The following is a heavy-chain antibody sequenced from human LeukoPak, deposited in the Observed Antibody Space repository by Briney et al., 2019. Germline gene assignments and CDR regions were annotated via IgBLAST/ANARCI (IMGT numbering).Heavy chain of an antibody. CDR1: GFIFSNYA. D-gene: IGHD6-19*01. V-gene: IGHV3-23*01. Sequence: GASLRLSCEASGFIFSNYAMSWVRQAPGKGLEWASSVSGTGGSTNCADSVKGRFTISRDNSKNTLYLQMNSLRAEDTAIYYCTGGGWSTDAFDIWAKGQWSPCLQ. CDR2: VSGTGGST. J-gene: IGHJ3*02. CDR3: TGGGWSTDAFDI.